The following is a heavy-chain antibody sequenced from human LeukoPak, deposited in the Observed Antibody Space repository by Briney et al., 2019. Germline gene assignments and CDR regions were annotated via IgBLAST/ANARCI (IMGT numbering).Heavy chain of an antibody. D-gene: IGHD5-18*01. J-gene: IGHJ4*02. Sequence: SETLSLTCAVSGASIRSQKWWTWVRQPPGKGLEWIGEIFHSGSTTYNPSLESRVTISIDKSKNQFSLKLSSVTAADTAVYYCARESRYSYGFDYWGQGTLVTVSS. CDR3: ARESRYSYGFDY. CDR2: IFHSGST. V-gene: IGHV4-4*02. CDR1: GASIRSQKW.